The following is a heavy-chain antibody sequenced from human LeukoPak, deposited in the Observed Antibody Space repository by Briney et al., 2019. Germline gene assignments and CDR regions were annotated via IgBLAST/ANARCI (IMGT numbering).Heavy chain of an antibody. CDR2: INPRGGST. D-gene: IGHD3-9*01. J-gene: IGHJ4*02. Sequence: GASVKVSCKASGYTFTSYYMHWVRQAPGQGLEWMGIINPRGGSTSYAQKFQGRVTMTRDTSTSTVYMELSSLRSEDTAVYYCAREGGVRYFDWLPTNFDYWGQGTLVTVSS. CDR1: GYTFTSYY. V-gene: IGHV1-46*01. CDR3: AREGGVRYFDWLPTNFDY.